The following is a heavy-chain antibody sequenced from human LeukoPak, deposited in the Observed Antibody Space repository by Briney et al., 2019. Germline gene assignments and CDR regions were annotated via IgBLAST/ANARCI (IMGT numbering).Heavy chain of an antibody. J-gene: IGHJ6*03. CDR2: IYQSGSA. D-gene: IGHD3-10*01. V-gene: IGHV4-30-2*01. Sequence: PSQTLSLTCTVSGGSISGGPYNAYSWSWIRLPPGKGLEWIGYIYQSGSAYNPSLKSRVTISVDGSKNQFSLSLSSVTAADTAVYYCARGEPSTLLNNDYYIMDVWGKGTTVTVSS. CDR3: ARGEPSTLLNNDYYIMDV. CDR1: GGSISGGPYN.